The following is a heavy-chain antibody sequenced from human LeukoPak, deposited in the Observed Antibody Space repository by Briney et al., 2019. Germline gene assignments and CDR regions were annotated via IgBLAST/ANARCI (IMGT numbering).Heavy chain of an antibody. V-gene: IGHV1-2*02. J-gene: IGHJ4*02. CDR1: GYTFTGYY. CDR3: ARAYGSGSYYRFHFDY. CDR2: INPNSGGT. D-gene: IGHD3-10*01. Sequence: ASVKVSCKASGYTFTGYYMHWVRQAPGQGLEWMGWINPNSGGTNYAQKFQGRVTMTGDTSISTAYMELSRLRSDDTAVYYCARAYGSGSYYRFHFDYWGQGTLVTVSS.